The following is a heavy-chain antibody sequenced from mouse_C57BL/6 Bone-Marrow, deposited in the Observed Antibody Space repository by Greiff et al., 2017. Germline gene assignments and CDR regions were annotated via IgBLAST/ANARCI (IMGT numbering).Heavy chain of an antibody. Sequence: QVQLQQPGAELVMPGASVKLSCKASGYTFTSSWMHWVKQRPGQGLEWIGEIDPSDSYTNYNQKFKGKSTLTVAKSSSTAYMQLSSLTSEDSAVYYCARGPHWYFDVWGTGTTVTVSS. CDR2: IDPSDSYT. J-gene: IGHJ1*03. CDR3: ARGPHWYFDV. CDR1: GYTFTSSW. V-gene: IGHV1-69*01.